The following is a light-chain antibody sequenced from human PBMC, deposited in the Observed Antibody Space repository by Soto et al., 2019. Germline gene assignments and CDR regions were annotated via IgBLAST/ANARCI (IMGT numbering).Light chain of an antibody. CDR1: QIDSSN. V-gene: IGKV3D-15*01. CDR3: QQYHNWPPIT. J-gene: IGKJ5*01. CDR2: GAS. Sequence: EIVMTQSPVSPSVSPGVRATLSSSASQIDSSNLAWYQQKPGPAPRLLIYGASTRATGIPARFSGSGSGTEFTLTISILQSEDFAVYFCQQYHNWPPITFGQGTRLEIK.